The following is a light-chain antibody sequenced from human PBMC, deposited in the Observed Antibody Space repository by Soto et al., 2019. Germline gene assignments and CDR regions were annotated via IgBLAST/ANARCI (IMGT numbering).Light chain of an antibody. CDR2: GAS. V-gene: IGKV1-16*02. CDR3: QQSKSHPPT. Sequence: DVQMTQSPSPLSASVGDSVTITCRASQDINSDLAWYQQRPGEAPKSLIFGASNLLDGVPSKFSGSGSGSEFTLTISSLQPEDSATYFCQQSKSHPPTFGRGTKVEI. CDR1: QDINSD. J-gene: IGKJ2*01.